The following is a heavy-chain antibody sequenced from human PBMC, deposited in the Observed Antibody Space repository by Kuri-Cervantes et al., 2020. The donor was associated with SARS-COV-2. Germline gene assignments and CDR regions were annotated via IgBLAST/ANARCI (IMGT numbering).Heavy chain of an antibody. CDR2: INHSGST. Sequence: SETLSLTCTVSGGSISSGDYYWSWIRQPPGKGLEWIGEINHSGSTNYNPSLKSRVTISVDTSKNQFSLKLSSVTAADTAVYYCARGRDYYDSSGYPDSEYFQHWGQGTLVTVSS. D-gene: IGHD3-22*01. CDR1: GGSISSGDYY. J-gene: IGHJ1*01. CDR3: ARGRDYYDSSGYPDSEYFQH. V-gene: IGHV4-39*07.